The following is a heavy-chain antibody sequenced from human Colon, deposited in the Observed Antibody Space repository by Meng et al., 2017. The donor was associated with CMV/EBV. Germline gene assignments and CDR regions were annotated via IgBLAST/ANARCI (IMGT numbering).Heavy chain of an antibody. D-gene: IGHD3-9*01. J-gene: IGHJ6*02. CDR1: GFTFSSYS. CDR3: GNTIFSDEGYYYYGMDG. CDR2: ISSSSSYI. Sequence: GGSLRLSCAASGFTFSSYSMNWVRQAPGKGLEWVSSISSSSSYIYYADSVKGRFTISRDNAKNSLYLQMNSLRAEDTAVYYCGNTIFSDEGYYYYGMDGWGQGTTVTVSS. V-gene: IGHV3-21*01.